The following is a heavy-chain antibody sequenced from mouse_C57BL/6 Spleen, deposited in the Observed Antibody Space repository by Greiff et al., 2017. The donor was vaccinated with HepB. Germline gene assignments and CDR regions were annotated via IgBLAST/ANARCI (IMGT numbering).Heavy chain of an antibody. J-gene: IGHJ3*01. V-gene: IGHV14-1*01. CDR2: IDPEDGDT. Sequence: EVKLQESGAELVRPGASVKLSCTASGFNIKDYYMHWVKQRPEQGLEWIGRIDPEDGDTEYALKFQGKATMTADTSSNTAYLQRSSLTSEDTAFYYCTTSGYYGNSWFAYWGQGTLVTVSA. D-gene: IGHD2-1*01. CDR3: TTSGYYGNSWFAY. CDR1: GFNIKDYY.